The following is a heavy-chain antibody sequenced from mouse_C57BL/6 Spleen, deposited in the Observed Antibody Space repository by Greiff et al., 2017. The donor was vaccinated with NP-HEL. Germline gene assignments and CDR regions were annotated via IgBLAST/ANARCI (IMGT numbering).Heavy chain of an antibody. CDR2: INPNNGGT. CDR3: ARRCYDESGFAY. D-gene: IGHD2-12*01. V-gene: IGHV1-18*01. CDR1: GYTFTDYN. J-gene: IGHJ3*01. Sequence: VQLQQSGPELVKPGASVKIPCKASGYTFTDYNMDWVKQSHGKSLEWIGDINPNNGGTIYTQKFKGKATLTVDKSSSTAYMELRRLTSEDTAVYYCARRCYDESGFAYWGQGTLVTVSA.